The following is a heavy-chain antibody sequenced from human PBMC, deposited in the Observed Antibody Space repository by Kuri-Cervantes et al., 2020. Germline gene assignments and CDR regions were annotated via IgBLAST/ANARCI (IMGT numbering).Heavy chain of an antibody. D-gene: IGHD3-16*01. CDR1: GFTFSSYA. CDR3: ARDGAPIYYYYMDV. V-gene: IGHV3-7*01. Sequence: GESLKISCAASGFTFSSYAMHWVRQAPGKGLEWVANIKQDGSEKYYVDSVKGRFTISRDNAKNSLYLQMNSLRAEDTAVYYCARDGAPIYYYYMDVWGKGTTVTVSS. CDR2: IKQDGSEK. J-gene: IGHJ6*03.